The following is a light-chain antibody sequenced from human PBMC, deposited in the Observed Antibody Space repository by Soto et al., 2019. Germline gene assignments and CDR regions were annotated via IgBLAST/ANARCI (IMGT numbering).Light chain of an antibody. CDR2: GNT. Sequence: QSVLTQPPSVSGAPGQRITISCTGSSSNIGAGYPVHWYQQLPGTAPKLLIFGNTIRPSGVPDRFSGSRSGLAITGLQAEDEADYYRQSYDSSLSGYVFGTGTKLTVL. V-gene: IGLV1-40*01. CDR3: QSYDSSLSGYV. CDR1: SSNIGAGYP. J-gene: IGLJ1*01.